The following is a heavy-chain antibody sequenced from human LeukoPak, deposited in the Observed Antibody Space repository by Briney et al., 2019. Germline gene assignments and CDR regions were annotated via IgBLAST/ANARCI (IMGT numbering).Heavy chain of an antibody. J-gene: IGHJ4*02. Sequence: SETLSLTWTVSGGSVSSSNYCWSWIRQPPGKGLEWIGYLYYSGSTNYNPSLKSRVTISVDTSKNQFSLKMRSVTAADTAVYYCARTNSGWYYFDYWGQGTLVTVSS. CDR2: LYYSGST. CDR1: GGSVSSSNYC. CDR3: ARTNSGWYYFDY. D-gene: IGHD6-19*01. V-gene: IGHV4-61*01.